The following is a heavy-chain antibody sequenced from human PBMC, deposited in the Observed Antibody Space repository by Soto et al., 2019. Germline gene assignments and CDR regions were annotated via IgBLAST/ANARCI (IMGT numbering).Heavy chain of an antibody. D-gene: IGHD3-10*01. J-gene: IGHJ4*02. Sequence: QPGGSLRLSCAASGFTFSSYAMSWVRQAPGKGLEWVSAISGSGGSTYYADSVKGRFTISRDNSKNTLYLQMNSLRAEDTAVYYSAKVVSGVYYFYYFDYWGQETLVPVSS. CDR3: AKVVSGVYYFYYFDY. CDR2: ISGSGGST. V-gene: IGHV3-23*01. CDR1: GFTFSSYA.